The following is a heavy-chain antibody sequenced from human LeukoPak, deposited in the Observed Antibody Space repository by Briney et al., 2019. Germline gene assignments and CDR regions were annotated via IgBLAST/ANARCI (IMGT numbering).Heavy chain of an antibody. D-gene: IGHD5-18*01. CDR2: IYTSGST. J-gene: IGHJ6*03. CDR1: GGSISSGSDY. V-gene: IGHV4-61*02. CDR3: ARDPGGYSYGLYYYYYMDV. Sequence: SETLSLTCTVSGGSISSGSDYWSWIRQPAGKGLEWIGRIYTSGSTNYNPSLKSRVTISVDTSKNQFSLKLSSVTAADTAVYYCARDPGGYSYGLYYYYYMDVWGKGTTVTVSS.